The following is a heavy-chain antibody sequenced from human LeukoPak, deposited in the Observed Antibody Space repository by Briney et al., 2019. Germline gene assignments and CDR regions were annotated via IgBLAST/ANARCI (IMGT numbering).Heavy chain of an antibody. J-gene: IGHJ4*02. D-gene: IGHD4-17*01. CDR1: GFTFSSYA. Sequence: GGSLRLSCAASGFTFSSYAMHWVRQAPGKGLEWVAVISYDGSNKYYADSVKGRFTISRDNSKNTLYLQMNSLRAEDTAVYYCARDTDYGEGPFDYWGQGTLVTVSS. CDR3: ARDTDYGEGPFDY. V-gene: IGHV3-30-3*01. CDR2: ISYDGSNK.